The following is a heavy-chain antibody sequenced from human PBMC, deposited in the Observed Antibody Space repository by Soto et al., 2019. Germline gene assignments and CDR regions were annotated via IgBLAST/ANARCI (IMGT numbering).Heavy chain of an antibody. V-gene: IGHV3-30-3*01. CDR3: ARAEGIAAAGPRTCDY. CDR1: GFTFSSYA. Sequence: GGSLRLSCAASGFTFSSYAMHWVRQAPGKGLEWVAVISYDGSNKYYADSVKGRFTISRDNSKNTLYLQMNSLRAEDTAVYYCARAEGIAAAGPRTCDYWGQGTLVTVS. CDR2: ISYDGSNK. D-gene: IGHD6-13*01. J-gene: IGHJ4*02.